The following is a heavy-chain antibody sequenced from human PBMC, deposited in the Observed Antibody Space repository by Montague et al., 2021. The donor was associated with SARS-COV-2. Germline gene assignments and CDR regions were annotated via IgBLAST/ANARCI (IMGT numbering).Heavy chain of an antibody. V-gene: IGHV4-59*08. CDR3: ARRKYYHVGSHYYYFLGV. J-gene: IGHJ3*01. Sequence: SETRSLTCSVFGDSITSYFWSWIRQPPGKGLEWIGYIHYSGSANYNPSLKSRVTISVDTSENQFSLKLRSVTAADTAVYYCARRKYYHVGSHYYYFLGVWGQGTMVTVSS. D-gene: IGHD3-10*02. CDR2: IHYSGSA. CDR1: GDSITSYF.